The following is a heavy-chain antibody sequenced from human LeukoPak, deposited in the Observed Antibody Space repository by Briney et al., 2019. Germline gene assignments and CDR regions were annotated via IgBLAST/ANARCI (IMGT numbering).Heavy chain of an antibody. V-gene: IGHV3-30*02. CDR3: AKVRGPYYYGSGSSVTFDY. D-gene: IGHD3-10*01. J-gene: IGHJ4*02. CDR1: GFTFSSYG. Sequence: GGSLRLSCAASGFTFSSYGMHWVRQAPGKGLEWVAFIRYDGSNKYYADSVKGRFTISRDNSKNTLYLQMNSLRAEDTAVYYCAKVRGPYYYGSGSSVTFDYWGQGTLVTVSS. CDR2: IRYDGSNK.